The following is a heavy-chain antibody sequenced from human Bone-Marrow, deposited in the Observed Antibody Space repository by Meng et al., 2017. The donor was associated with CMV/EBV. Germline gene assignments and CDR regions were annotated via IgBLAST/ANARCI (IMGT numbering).Heavy chain of an antibody. CDR2: INHSTGGT. Sequence: ASVKVSCKASGHTFTDYTLHCVRQAPGQGLDWMGWINHSTGGTRCAPKFQARVTMTRDTSISTAYMELSSLRSEDTAVSYWVRGDPKFYYYYGMDVCGQGTTVTVSS. J-gene: IGHJ6*02. CDR1: GHTFTDYT. CDR3: VRGDPKFYYYYGMDV. V-gene: IGHV1-2*02.